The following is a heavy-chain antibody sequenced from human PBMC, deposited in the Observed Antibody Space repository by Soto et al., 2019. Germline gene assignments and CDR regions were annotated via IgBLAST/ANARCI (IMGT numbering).Heavy chain of an antibody. Sequence: QVQLVQARAKVKKPGASVKVSCKTSGYTFTSYDINSVRQATGQELEWMGWMNPNSGNTGYAQKFQGRVTMTRNTSISTAYMELSSLRSEDTAVYYCARGGLAYYYYGMDVWGQGTTVTVSS. V-gene: IGHV1-8*01. CDR1: GYTFTSYD. J-gene: IGHJ6*02. CDR2: MNPNSGNT. D-gene: IGHD6-19*01. CDR3: ARGGLAYYYYGMDV.